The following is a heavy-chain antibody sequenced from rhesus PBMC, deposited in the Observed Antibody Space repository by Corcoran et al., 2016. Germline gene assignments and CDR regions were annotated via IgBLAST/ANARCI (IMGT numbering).Heavy chain of an antibody. CDR1: GYTFSDYS. D-gene: IGHD3-34*01. V-gene: IGHV1S2*01. CDR3: ARGHWGDYYFDF. J-gene: IGHJ4*01. CDR2: VKPYNGNT. Sequence: QVQLVQSGAEVKKTGSSVKVSCKSSGYTFSDYSIHWVRQAPRQGLDWMGWVKPYNGNTKYELKFQGRVTMTRDTSTTTAFMELSSLRSEDTAVYYCARGHWGDYYFDFWGQGVLVTVSS.